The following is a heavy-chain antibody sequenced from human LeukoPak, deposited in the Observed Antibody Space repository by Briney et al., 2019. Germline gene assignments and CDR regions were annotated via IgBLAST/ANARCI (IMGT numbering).Heavy chain of an antibody. Sequence: SETLSLTCTVSGGSISSTTYYWGWIRQPPGKGLEWIGTIYYSGSTYYNPSLKSRVTISIDTSRNQFSLKLSSVTAADTAVYYCARGPTVKYFDYWGQGTLVTVSS. CDR1: GGSISSTTYY. J-gene: IGHJ4*02. CDR3: ARGPTVKYFDY. CDR2: IYYSGST. D-gene: IGHD4-11*01. V-gene: IGHV4-39*07.